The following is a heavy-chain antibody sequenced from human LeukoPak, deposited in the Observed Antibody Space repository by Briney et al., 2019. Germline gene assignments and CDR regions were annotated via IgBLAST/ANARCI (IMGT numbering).Heavy chain of an antibody. CDR1: GSTSSRNF. V-gene: IGHV3-7*01. CDR3: ASGAGWESGY. Sequence: GGSLRLSCAVSGSTSSRNFMSWVRQTPEKGLEGVANIGQDGSEKNYVDSVKGRFTISRDNAKNSLFLQMNSLRAEDTAIYYCASGAGWESGYWGQGTLVTVSS. D-gene: IGHD1-26*01. J-gene: IGHJ4*02. CDR2: IGQDGSEK.